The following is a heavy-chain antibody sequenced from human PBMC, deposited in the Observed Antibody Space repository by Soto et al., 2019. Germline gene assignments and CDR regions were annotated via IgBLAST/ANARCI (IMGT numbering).Heavy chain of an antibody. CDR1: GYSFTSYW. Sequence: GDSLKIACTGSGYSFTSYWISWVRQMPGKGLEWMGRIDPSDSYTNYSPSFQGHVTISADKSISTAYLQWSSLKASDTAMYYCAGVAAGFDYWGQGTLVNVSS. CDR2: IDPSDSYT. CDR3: AGVAAGFDY. V-gene: IGHV5-10-1*01. J-gene: IGHJ4*02. D-gene: IGHD6-13*01.